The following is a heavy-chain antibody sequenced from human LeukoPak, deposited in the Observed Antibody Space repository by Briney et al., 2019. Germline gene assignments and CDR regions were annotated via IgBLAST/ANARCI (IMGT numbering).Heavy chain of an antibody. J-gene: IGHJ4*02. D-gene: IGHD3-22*01. CDR2: INHSGST. V-gene: IGHV4-34*01. CDR1: GVSFSGYY. Sequence: PSETLSLTCAVYGVSFSGYYWSWVRQPPGKGLEWHVEINHSGSTNYNPSLKSRVTISVDTSKNQFSLKLSSVTAADTAVYYCARSSSYDSSGPAHYWGQGTLVTVSS. CDR3: ARSSSYDSSGPAHY.